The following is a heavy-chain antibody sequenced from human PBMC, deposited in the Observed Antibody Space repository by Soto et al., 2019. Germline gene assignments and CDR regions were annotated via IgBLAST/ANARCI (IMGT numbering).Heavy chain of an antibody. Sequence: QVQLVQSGAEVKKPGASVKVSCKASGYTFTSYGISWVRQAPGQGLEWMGWISAYNGNTNYAQKLKGRVTMTTDTSTSTAYMELRSLRSDDTAVYYCARWELTYYVSGSYYFPFDYLGQGTLVTVSS. CDR1: GYTFTSYG. CDR3: ARWELTYYVSGSYYFPFDY. D-gene: IGHD3-10*01. J-gene: IGHJ4*02. V-gene: IGHV1-18*01. CDR2: ISAYNGNT.